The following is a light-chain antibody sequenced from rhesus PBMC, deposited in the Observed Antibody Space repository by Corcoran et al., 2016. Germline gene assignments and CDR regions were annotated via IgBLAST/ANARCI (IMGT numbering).Light chain of an antibody. CDR1: QSVSSR. V-gene: IGKV3-17*02. CDR2: EAS. Sequence: EIVVTQSPATLSLSPGERATLSCRASQSVSSRLAWYQQKPGQTPMLLIYEASSRVTGIPDRFSGSGSGTDFTLTISSLEPEDVAVYFCQPESNWLTFGGGTKVEPK. J-gene: IGKJ4*01. CDR3: QPESNWLT.